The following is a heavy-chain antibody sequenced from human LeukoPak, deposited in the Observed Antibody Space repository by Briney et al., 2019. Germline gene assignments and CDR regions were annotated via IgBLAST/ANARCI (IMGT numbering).Heavy chain of an antibody. CDR1: GYSFTSHW. CDR3: ARLLGSRWIQLNIYYYYYMDA. J-gene: IGHJ6*03. CDR2: IYPGDSDT. V-gene: IGHV5-51*01. Sequence: NPGESLKISCKGSGYSFTSHWIAWVRQMPGKGLEWMGIIYPGDSDTRYSPSFQGQVTISADKSISTAYLQWSSLKASDTAMYYCARLLGSRWIQLNIYYYYYMDAWGKGTTVTVSS. D-gene: IGHD5-18*01.